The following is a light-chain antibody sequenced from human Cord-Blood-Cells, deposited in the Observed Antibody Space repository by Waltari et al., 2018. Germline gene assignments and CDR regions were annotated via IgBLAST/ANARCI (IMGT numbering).Light chain of an antibody. V-gene: IGKV4-1*01. CDR2: WAS. Sequence: DFVMTQSPVSLALSLGERATITAKSSQSVLYSSNNKNYLAWYQQKPGQPPKLLIYWASTRESGVPDRFSGSGSGTDFTLTISSLQAEDVAVYYCQQYYSTPTFGQGTKVEIK. CDR1: QSVLYSSNNKNY. CDR3: QQYYSTPT. J-gene: IGKJ1*01.